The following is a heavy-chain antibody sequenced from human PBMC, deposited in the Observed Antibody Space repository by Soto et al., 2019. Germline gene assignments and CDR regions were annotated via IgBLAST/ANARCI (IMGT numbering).Heavy chain of an antibody. CDR3: ATYYYDSSGSY. D-gene: IGHD3-22*01. CDR2: ISGSGGST. CDR1: GFTFSSYA. J-gene: IGHJ4*02. V-gene: IGHV3-23*01. Sequence: GSLRLSCAASGFTFSSYAMSWVRQAPGKGLEWVSAISGSGGSTYYADSVKGRFTISRDNSKNTLYLQMNSLRAEDTAVYYCATYYYDSSGSYWGQGTLVTVSS.